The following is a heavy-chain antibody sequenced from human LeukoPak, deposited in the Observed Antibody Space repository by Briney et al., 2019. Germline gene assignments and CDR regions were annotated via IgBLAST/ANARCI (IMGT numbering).Heavy chain of an antibody. V-gene: IGHV3-30*03. CDR1: GLTFSSYG. J-gene: IGHJ5*02. D-gene: IGHD2-15*01. CDR2: ISYDGSNK. CDR3: ARGIGYCSGGSCYSAS. Sequence: PGGSLRLSWAASGLTFSSYGMHWVRQAPGKGLEWVAVISYDGSNKYYADSVKGRFTISRVNSKNTLYLQMNSLRAEDTAVYYCARGIGYCSGGSCYSASWGQGTLVTVSS.